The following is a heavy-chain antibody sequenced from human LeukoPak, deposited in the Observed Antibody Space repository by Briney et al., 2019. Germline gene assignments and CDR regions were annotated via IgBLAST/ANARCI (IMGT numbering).Heavy chain of an antibody. CDR2: IWYDGRTK. V-gene: IGHV3-33*01. J-gene: IGHJ4*02. Sequence: GGSLRLSCEVSGFTFSNYGMHWVRQAPGKGLKWVALIWYDGRTKFHADSVKGRFTISRDNFENTLYLQMSSLRVEDTAVYYCAREWGRIAVAGGPGYWGQGTLVTVSS. D-gene: IGHD6-19*01. CDR3: AREWGRIAVAGGPGY. CDR1: GFTFSNYG.